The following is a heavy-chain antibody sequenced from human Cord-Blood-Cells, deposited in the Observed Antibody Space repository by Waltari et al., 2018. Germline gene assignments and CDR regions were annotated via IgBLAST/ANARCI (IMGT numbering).Heavy chain of an antibody. V-gene: IGHV4-34*01. CDR1: GGSFSGYY. Sequence: VQLQQWGAGLLKPSETLSLTCAVYGGSFSGYYWSWIRPPPGKGLEWIGEINHSGSTNYNTALKSLVTISVDTSKNQCSLKLSSVTAADTAVYYCARGSGYSGYDYAVDIWGQGTMVTVSS. CDR2: INHSGST. D-gene: IGHD5-12*01. J-gene: IGHJ3*02. CDR3: ARGSGYSGYDYAVDI.